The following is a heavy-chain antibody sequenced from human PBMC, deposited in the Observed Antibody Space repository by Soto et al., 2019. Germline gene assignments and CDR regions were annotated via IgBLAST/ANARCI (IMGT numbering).Heavy chain of an antibody. J-gene: IGHJ3*02. D-gene: IGHD3-22*01. CDR1: GFTFSTYA. V-gene: IGHV3-23*01. Sequence: HPGGSLRLSCAASGFTFSTYAMIWVRQAPGKGLEWVSVITGSGGRTYYADSVKGRFTISRDTSKKTLFLQMNSLRAEDTAVYYCATGLGYYYDSNGSFGAFDIWGQGTMVTVSS. CDR2: ITGSGGRT. CDR3: ATGLGYYYDSNGSFGAFDI.